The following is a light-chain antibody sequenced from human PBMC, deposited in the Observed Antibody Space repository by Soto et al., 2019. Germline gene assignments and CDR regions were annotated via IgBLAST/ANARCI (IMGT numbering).Light chain of an antibody. Sequence: QSALTQAASVSGSPGQSITISCTGASSDVGDYTYVSWYQQHPGKAPKLMIYDVSNRPSGVSNRFSGSKSGNTASLTISGLQAEDEADYYCHSYTSSTTPVVFGGGTKLTVL. CDR2: DVS. CDR1: SSDVGDYTY. CDR3: HSYTSSTTPVV. V-gene: IGLV2-14*01. J-gene: IGLJ2*01.